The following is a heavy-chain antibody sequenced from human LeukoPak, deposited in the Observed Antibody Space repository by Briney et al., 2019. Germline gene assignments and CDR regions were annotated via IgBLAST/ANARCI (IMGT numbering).Heavy chain of an antibody. Sequence: ALVKVSCKASGYTFTGYYMHWVRQAPGQGLEWMGRINPNSGGTNYAQKFQGRVTMTRDTSISTAYMELSRLRSDDTAVYYCASLWFFGGSSGYSGSSNYWGQGTLVTVSS. CDR3: ASLWFFGGSSGYSGSSNY. J-gene: IGHJ4*02. CDR2: INPNSGGT. CDR1: GYTFTGYY. V-gene: IGHV1-2*06. D-gene: IGHD3-22*01.